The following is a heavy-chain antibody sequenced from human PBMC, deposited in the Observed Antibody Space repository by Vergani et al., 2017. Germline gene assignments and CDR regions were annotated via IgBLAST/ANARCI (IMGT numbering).Heavy chain of an antibody. V-gene: IGHV1-2*02. CDR1: GGTFSSYA. CDR3: ARLSPPLYSSSWYQRGY. CDR2: INPNSGGT. J-gene: IGHJ4*02. Sequence: QVQLVQSGAEVKKPGASVKVSCKASGGTFSSYAISWVRQAPGQGLEWMGWINPNSGGTNSAQKFQGRVTMTRDTSISTAYMELRRLRSDDTAVYDCARLSPPLYSSSWYQRGYWGQGTLVTVSS. D-gene: IGHD6-13*01.